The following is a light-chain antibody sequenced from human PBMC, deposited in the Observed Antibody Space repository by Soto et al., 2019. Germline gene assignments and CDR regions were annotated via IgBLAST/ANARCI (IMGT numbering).Light chain of an antibody. J-gene: IGKJ1*01. Sequence: EILLTQSPGTLSLSPGERATLSCRASQSLTSSSLAWYQQKPGQAPRLLFYGASSRATGVPDRVSGSGSGTNFTLTTSSLEPEDFAVYYCQQYDTSPWTFGQGTKVEVK. CDR2: GAS. V-gene: IGKV3-20*01. CDR1: QSLTSSS. CDR3: QQYDTSPWT.